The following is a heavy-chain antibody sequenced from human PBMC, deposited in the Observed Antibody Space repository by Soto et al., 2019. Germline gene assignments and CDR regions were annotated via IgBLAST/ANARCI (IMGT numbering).Heavy chain of an antibody. D-gene: IGHD6-13*01. CDR3: ARSRSRIAAAGTRGGWFDP. V-gene: IGHV4-34*01. CDR2: INHSGST. J-gene: IGHJ5*02. CDR1: GGSFDDFY. Sequence: SETLSLTCAFYGGSFDDFYWSWIRQPPGKGLEWIGEINHSGSTNYNPSLKSRVTISVDTSKNQFSLKLSSVTAADTAVYYCARSRSRIAAAGTRGGWFDPWGQGTLVTAPQ.